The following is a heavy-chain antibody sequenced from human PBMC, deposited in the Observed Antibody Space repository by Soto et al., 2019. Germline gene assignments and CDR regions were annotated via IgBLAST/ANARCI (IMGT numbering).Heavy chain of an antibody. CDR1: GFTFSSYA. V-gene: IGHV3-30-3*01. Sequence: QVQLVESGGGVVQPGRSLRLSCAASGFTFSSYAMHWVRQAPGKGLEWVAVISYDGSNKYYADSVKGRFTISRDNSKNTLYLQMNSLRAEDAAAYYCARTGIAVANFRRAGGWFDPWGQGTLVTVSA. J-gene: IGHJ5*02. D-gene: IGHD6-19*01. CDR3: ARTGIAVANFRRAGGWFDP. CDR2: ISYDGSNK.